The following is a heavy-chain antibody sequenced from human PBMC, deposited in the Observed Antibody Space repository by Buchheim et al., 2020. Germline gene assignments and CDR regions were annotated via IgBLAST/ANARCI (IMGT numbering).Heavy chain of an antibody. CDR3: ARVRASGWYFFDF. CDR2: VSYSGTT. D-gene: IGHD6-19*01. J-gene: IGHJ4*02. V-gene: IGHV4-59*01. Sequence: QVQLQESGPRLVKPSETLSLTCTVSGGSISGYYWSWIRQPPEKGLEWIGYVSYSGTTVYEPSLERRVTISVDPPNKQFYLKPTSATAADTAVYYCARVRASGWYFFDFWGQGTL. CDR1: GGSISGYY.